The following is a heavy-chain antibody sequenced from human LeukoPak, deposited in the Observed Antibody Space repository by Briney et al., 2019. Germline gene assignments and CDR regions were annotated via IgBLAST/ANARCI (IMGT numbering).Heavy chain of an antibody. D-gene: IGHD6-19*01. J-gene: IGHJ3*02. V-gene: IGHV5-51*01. Sequence: GESLKISCKGSGYSFTSCWIGWVRQMPGKGLEWMRIIYPGDSDTRYSPSFQGQVTISADKSISTAYLQWSSLKASDTAMYYCARPVGTVAAQYDAFDIWGQGTMVTVSS. CDR3: ARPVGTVAAQYDAFDI. CDR2: IYPGDSDT. CDR1: GYSFTSCW.